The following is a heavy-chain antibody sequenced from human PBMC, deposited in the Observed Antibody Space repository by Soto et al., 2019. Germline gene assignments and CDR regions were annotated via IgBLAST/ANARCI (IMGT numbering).Heavy chain of an antibody. CDR2: IRGGGGEK. CDR3: AKTPTQKIYGSGSYRFD. D-gene: IGHD3-10*01. V-gene: IGHV3-7*03. CDR1: GFIFSDYW. Sequence: GGSLRLSCAASGFIFSDYWMSWVRQAPGKGLEWVAAIRGGGGEKHYVDSVKGRFTISRDNSKNTLYLQMNSLRAEDTAVYYCAKTPTQKIYGSGSYRFDWGQGTLVTVSS. J-gene: IGHJ4*02.